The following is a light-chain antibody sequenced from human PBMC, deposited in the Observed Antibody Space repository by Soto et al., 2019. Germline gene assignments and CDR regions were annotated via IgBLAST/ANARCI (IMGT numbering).Light chain of an antibody. Sequence: EIVLTQSPGTLSLSPGERATLTCGASQSVSTRNLAWYQQRPGLAPRLLIYGASTRATGIPDRFSGSGSGTDFTLTISRLEPEDFAVYYCQQYGSSPITFGQGTRLEIK. V-gene: IGKV3-20*01. J-gene: IGKJ5*01. CDR2: GAS. CDR3: QQYGSSPIT. CDR1: QSVSTRN.